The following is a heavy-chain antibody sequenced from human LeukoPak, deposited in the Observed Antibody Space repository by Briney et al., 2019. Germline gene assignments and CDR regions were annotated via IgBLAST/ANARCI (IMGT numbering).Heavy chain of an antibody. CDR2: IYSGGST. V-gene: IGHV3-66*01. Sequence: PGGSLRLSCAASGFTVSSNYMSWVRQAPGKGLEWVSVIYSGGSTYYADSVKGRFTISRDNAKNSLYLQMNSLRAEDTAVYYCARDGIVGATRVNWFDPWGQGTLVTVSS. CDR1: GFTVSSNY. D-gene: IGHD1-26*01. J-gene: IGHJ5*02. CDR3: ARDGIVGATRVNWFDP.